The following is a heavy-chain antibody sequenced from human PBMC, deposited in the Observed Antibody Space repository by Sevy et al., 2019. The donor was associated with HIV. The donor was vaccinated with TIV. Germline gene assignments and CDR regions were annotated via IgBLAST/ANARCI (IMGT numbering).Heavy chain of an antibody. J-gene: IGHJ4*02. CDR3: AKDSGDDNYGLFDY. CDR2: ISGSSDNT. V-gene: IGHV3-23*01. Sequence: GGSLRLSCGASGFTFSNYAMSWVRQAPGKGLEWVSSISGSSDNTYYADSVKGRFTVSRDNSKNTLYLQMNSLRAEDTAVYYCAKDSGDDNYGLFDYWGQGTLVTVSS. CDR1: GFTFSNYA. D-gene: IGHD5-18*01.